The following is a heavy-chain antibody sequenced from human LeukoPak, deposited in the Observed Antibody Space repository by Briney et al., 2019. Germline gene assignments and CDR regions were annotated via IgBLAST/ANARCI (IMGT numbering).Heavy chain of an antibody. CDR1: GVAFSSYG. D-gene: IGHD1-26*01. CDR2: IWYGGSNE. Sequence: PGGSLTLSCAASGVAFSSYGRHWVRLAPGKGLEWVGVIWYGGSNENYADSVKGRFTISRNNSTTTLSLQMNSLRAEDTAVYSCARDGGSYKKDYWGQGTLVTVSS. V-gene: IGHV3-33*01. J-gene: IGHJ4*02. CDR3: ARDGGSYKKDY.